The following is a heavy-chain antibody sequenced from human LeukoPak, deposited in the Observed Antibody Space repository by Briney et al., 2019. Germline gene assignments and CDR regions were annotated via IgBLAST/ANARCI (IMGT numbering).Heavy chain of an antibody. V-gene: IGHV4-34*01. CDR1: GGSFSGYY. D-gene: IGHD3-22*01. CDR3: ASSAGGDSSGYYYPRPYYFDY. Sequence: SETLSLTCAVYGGSFSGYYWSWIRQPPGKGLEWIGEINHSGSTNYNPSLKSRVTISVDTSKNQFSLKLSSVTAADTAVYYCASSAGGDSSGYYYPRPYYFDYWGQGTLVTVSS. CDR2: INHSGST. J-gene: IGHJ4*02.